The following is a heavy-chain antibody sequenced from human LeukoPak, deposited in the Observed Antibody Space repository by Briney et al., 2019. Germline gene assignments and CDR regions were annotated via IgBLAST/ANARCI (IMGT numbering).Heavy chain of an antibody. CDR1: VFTFDDYA. J-gene: IGHJ3*02. D-gene: IGHD1-1*01. CDR2: ISWNSGSI. V-gene: IGHV3-9*03. CDR3: AKDIGSGGDAFDI. Sequence: GRSLRLSCAPSVFTFDDYAMHWVRQAPGKGLEWVSGISWNSGSIGYADSVKGRFTISRDNAKNSLYLQMNSLRAEDMALYYCAKDIGSGGDAFDIWGQGTMVTVSS.